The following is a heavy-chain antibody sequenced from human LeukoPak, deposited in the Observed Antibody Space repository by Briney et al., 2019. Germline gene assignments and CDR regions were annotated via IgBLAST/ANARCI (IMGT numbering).Heavy chain of an antibody. V-gene: IGHV3-53*01. J-gene: IGHJ4*02. Sequence: GGSLRLSCAASGFTVSSNYMSWVRQAPGKGLEWVSVIYSGGSTYYADSVKGRFTISRDNSENTLYLQMNSLRAEDTALYYCAKESCSSRCNFDYWGQGTLVTVSS. CDR1: GFTVSSNY. CDR3: AKESCSSRCNFDY. D-gene: IGHD2-2*01. CDR2: IYSGGST.